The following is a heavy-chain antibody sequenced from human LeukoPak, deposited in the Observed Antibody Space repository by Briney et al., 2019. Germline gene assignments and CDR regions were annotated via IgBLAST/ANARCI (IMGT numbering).Heavy chain of an antibody. Sequence: PGGSLRLSCAASGFTFSSYGMHWVRQAPGKGLEWVAFIRYDGSNKYYADSVKGRFTISRDNSKNTLYLQMNSLRAEDTAVYYCAKAPNYYGSGSYYTLYYYYHGMDVWGQGTTVTVSS. CDR2: IRYDGSNK. CDR1: GFTFSSYG. J-gene: IGHJ6*02. V-gene: IGHV3-30*02. CDR3: AKAPNYYGSGSYYTLYYYYHGMDV. D-gene: IGHD3-10*01.